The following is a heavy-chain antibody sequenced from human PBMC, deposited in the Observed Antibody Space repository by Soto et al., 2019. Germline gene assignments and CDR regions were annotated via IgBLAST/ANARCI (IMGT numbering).Heavy chain of an antibody. CDR2: IFYAGNT. D-gene: IGHD6-13*01. Sequence: SETLSLTCNVSGGSLSSSRSYWAWFRQPPGKELEWIANIFYAGNTYYNPSLKSRVTVSVDTSKNQFSLKLDSVTAADTAVYYCATQAAAPGIDLWFDPWGQGTLVTVSS. CDR3: ATQAAAPGIDLWFDP. J-gene: IGHJ5*02. V-gene: IGHV4-39*01. CDR1: GGSLSSSRSY.